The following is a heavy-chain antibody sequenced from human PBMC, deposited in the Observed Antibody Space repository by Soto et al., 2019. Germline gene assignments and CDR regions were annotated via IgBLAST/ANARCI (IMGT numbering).Heavy chain of an antibody. D-gene: IGHD3-10*01. CDR2: VNPILSMS. CDR1: GDTFNFYS. J-gene: IGHJ4*02. V-gene: IGHV1-69*04. Sequence: QVQLVQSGAEVKRPGSSVKVSCKASGDTFNFYSINWVRQAPGLGLEWMGRVNPILSMSNYAQRFQGRVTRTAEKSTGTAYMELSGLRSEDTAIYYCATSYGSGYRAFDFWGQGALVTVSS. CDR3: ATSYGSGYRAFDF.